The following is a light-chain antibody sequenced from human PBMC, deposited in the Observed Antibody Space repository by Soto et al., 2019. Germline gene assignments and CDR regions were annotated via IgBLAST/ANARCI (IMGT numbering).Light chain of an antibody. J-gene: IGKJ5*01. Sequence: DIVMTQSPLSLSVTPGESASISCRSTQSLLHRNGYHYLDWYVQKPGQSPQLLMYLVSIRASGXPXXFSGSGSGTDFTLRISRVEAEDVGVYYCMQALATITFGQGTRLDIK. CDR1: QSLLHRNGYHY. V-gene: IGKV2-28*01. CDR3: MQALATIT. CDR2: LVS.